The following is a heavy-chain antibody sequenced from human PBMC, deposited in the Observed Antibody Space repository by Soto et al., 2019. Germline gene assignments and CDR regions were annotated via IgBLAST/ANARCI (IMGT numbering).Heavy chain of an antibody. CDR3: ARVGGVAARTFDY. D-gene: IGHD6-6*01. CDR2: IYYSGST. J-gene: IGHJ4*02. CDR1: GGSINDFY. V-gene: IGHV4-59*01. Sequence: SETRSRTCTVSGGSINDFYWSWSRQPPGKGLEWIGYIYYSGSTDYNPSLKGRVTISVDTSKNQFSLKLRSVTAADTAVYYRARVGGVAARTFDYWGQGTLVTVSS.